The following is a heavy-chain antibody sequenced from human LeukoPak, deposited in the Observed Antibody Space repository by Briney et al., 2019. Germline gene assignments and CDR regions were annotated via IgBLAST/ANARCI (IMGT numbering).Heavy chain of an antibody. V-gene: IGHV4-4*09. D-gene: IGHD3-3*01. CDR1: GGSISSYY. CDR3: ARHLYDFWSGHYYMDV. J-gene: IGHJ6*03. Sequence: SETLSLTCTVSGGSISSYYWSWIRQPPGKGLEWIGYIYTSGSTNYNPSLKSRVTISVDTSKNQFSLKLSSVIAADTAVYYCARHLYDFWSGHYYMDVWGKGTTVTVSS. CDR2: IYTSGST.